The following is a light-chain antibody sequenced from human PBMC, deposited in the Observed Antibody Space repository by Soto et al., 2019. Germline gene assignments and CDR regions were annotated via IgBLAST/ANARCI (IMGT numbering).Light chain of an antibody. CDR2: DDS. CDR1: NIGHKN. CDR3: QVWSSRGDHVV. V-gene: IGLV3-21*02. Sequence: SYELTQPPSVSVAPGQTATITCGGNNIGHKNVHWYQQKPGQAPVLVVYDDSDRPSGIPERFSGSNSGNTATLTINRVEAGDEADYTCQVWSSRGDHVVFGGGTQLTVL. J-gene: IGLJ2*01.